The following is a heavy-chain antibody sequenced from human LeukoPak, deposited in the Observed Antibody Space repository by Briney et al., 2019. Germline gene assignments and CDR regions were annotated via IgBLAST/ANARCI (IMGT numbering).Heavy chain of an antibody. CDR2: ISAYNANT. CDR1: GYTFTSYG. CDR3: AREECSIGVCYPSGY. V-gene: IGHV1-18*01. J-gene: IGHJ4*02. Sequence: ASVKVSCKASGYTFTSYGISWVRQAPGQGLEWMGWISAYNANTNYALKLQGRVTLTTDTSTSTAYMELKSLRSDDAAVYYCAREECSIGVCYPSGYWGQGTLVTVSS. D-gene: IGHD2-8*01.